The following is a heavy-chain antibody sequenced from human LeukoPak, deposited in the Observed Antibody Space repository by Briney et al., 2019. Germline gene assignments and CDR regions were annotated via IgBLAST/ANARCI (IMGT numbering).Heavy chain of an antibody. J-gene: IGHJ4*02. Sequence: ESGPTLVNPTQTLTLTCTFSGFSLSTSGVGVGWIRQPPGKALEWLALIYWNDDKRYSPSLKSRLTITKHTSKTQVVLTMTNMDPVDTATYYCAHKVVPAAIDYWGQGTLVTVSS. D-gene: IGHD2-2*01. CDR2: IYWNDDK. V-gene: IGHV2-5*01. CDR3: AHKVVPAAIDY. CDR1: GFSLSTSGVG.